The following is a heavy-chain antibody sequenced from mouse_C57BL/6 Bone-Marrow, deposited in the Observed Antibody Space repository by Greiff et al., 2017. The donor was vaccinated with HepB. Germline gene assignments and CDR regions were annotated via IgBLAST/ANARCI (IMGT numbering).Heavy chain of an antibody. J-gene: IGHJ3*01. CDR2: FNPYNDET. D-gene: IGHD1-1*01. Sequence: QVQLQQSGAELVKPGASVKMSCKASGYTFTIYPIEWVKQNHGKSLEWIGNFNPYNDETKYNEKFKGKATLAVEKSSCTVYLGLSRLTSDDSSVYYCAIAYGHCSWFAYWGQGTPVTVSA. V-gene: IGHV1-47*01. CDR1: GYTFTIYP. CDR3: AIAYGHCSWFAY.